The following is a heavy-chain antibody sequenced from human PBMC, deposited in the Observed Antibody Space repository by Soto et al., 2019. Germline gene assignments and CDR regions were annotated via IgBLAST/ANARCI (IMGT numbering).Heavy chain of an antibody. J-gene: IGHJ4*02. V-gene: IGHV1-69*01. D-gene: IGHD3-10*01. Sequence: QVQLVQSGAEVKKPGSSVKVSCKASGGTFRNHVFNWVRQAPGQGLEWMGGIIPIIGTPNYAQKFQGRVRITADASTNTVYLEVSSLRSQDTAVYYCARDLEFRDGNISHLDYWGQGTLVNVSS. CDR3: ARDLEFRDGNISHLDY. CDR1: GGTFRNHV. CDR2: IIPIIGTP.